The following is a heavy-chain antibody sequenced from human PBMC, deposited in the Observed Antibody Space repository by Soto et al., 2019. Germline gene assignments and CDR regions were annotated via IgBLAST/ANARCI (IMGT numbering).Heavy chain of an antibody. CDR2: ISDSGGST. J-gene: IGHJ6*02. Sequence: PGGSLRLSCAASGFTFSSFAMSWVRQAPGKGLEWVSVISDSGGSTYYADSVRGRFTISRDNSKSTLFLQMNSLRAEDTAVYYCAKDHRYSGSYYVGYYYYYGMDVWGQGTTVTVSS. D-gene: IGHD1-26*01. V-gene: IGHV3-23*01. CDR3: AKDHRYSGSYYVGYYYYYGMDV. CDR1: GFTFSSFA.